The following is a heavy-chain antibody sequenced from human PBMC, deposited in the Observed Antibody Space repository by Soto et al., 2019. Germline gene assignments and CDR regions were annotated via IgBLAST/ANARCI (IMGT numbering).Heavy chain of an antibody. CDR2: FWFYVSNN. CDR1: GFTFSSYG. Sequence: GGSLRLSCAASGFTFSSYGMHWVRQAPGKGLEWVAVFWFYVSNNYYADSVKGRFTISRDNSKNTFFLQMNSLRAEDTAVYYCARDPAGYDILTGYPVYYYYYMDVWGKGTTVTVSS. J-gene: IGHJ6*03. V-gene: IGHV3-33*01. D-gene: IGHD3-9*01. CDR3: ARDPAGYDILTGYPVYYYYYMDV.